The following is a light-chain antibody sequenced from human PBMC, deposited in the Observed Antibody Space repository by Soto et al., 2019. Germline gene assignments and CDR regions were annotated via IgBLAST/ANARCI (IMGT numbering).Light chain of an antibody. CDR3: QQYNNWPRT. Sequence: EIVMTQSPAPLSVSPGERATLSCRASQRVNSNLAWYQQKPGQAPRLLIYGASTRATGIPARFSGSGSGTEFTLTISSLQSEDFAVYYCQQYNNWPRTFGQGTKLEIK. V-gene: IGKV3D-15*01. CDR2: GAS. J-gene: IGKJ2*01. CDR1: QRVNSN.